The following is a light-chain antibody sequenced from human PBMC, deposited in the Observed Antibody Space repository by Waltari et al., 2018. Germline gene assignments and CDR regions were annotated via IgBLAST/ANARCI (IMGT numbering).Light chain of an antibody. CDR2: RNN. CDR1: SSNIGSNY. J-gene: IGLJ3*02. CDR3: AAWDDSLSRWL. Sequence: QSVLTQPPSASGTPGQRVTISCSGRSSNIGSNYVYWYQHVPGAAPKLLIYRNNQRPSGVPDRFSGSKSGPSASLAISGLRSEDEADYYCAAWDDSLSRWLLGGGTKLTVL. V-gene: IGLV1-47*01.